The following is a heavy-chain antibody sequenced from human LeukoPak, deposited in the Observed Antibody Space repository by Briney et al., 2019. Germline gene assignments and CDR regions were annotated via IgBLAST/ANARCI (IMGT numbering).Heavy chain of an antibody. CDR3: AGGVATIRVDY. Sequence: ASVKVSCKASGYTFTDYFMHWVRQAPGQGLEWMGWINPNSGGTNYAQKFQGRVTMTRDTSISTAYMELSRLRSDDTAVYCCAGGVATIRVDYWGQGTLVTVSS. V-gene: IGHV1-2*02. CDR2: INPNSGGT. J-gene: IGHJ4*02. D-gene: IGHD5-12*01. CDR1: GYTFTDYF.